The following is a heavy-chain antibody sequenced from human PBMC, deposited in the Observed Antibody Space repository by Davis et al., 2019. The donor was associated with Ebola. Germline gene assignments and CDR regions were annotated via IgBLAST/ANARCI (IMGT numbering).Heavy chain of an antibody. CDR2: ITRGSSTI. CDR3: ARNQWPVSFDY. Sequence: ETLSLTCTVSGGSISSYYWSWVRQAPGKGLEWVSHITRGSSTIYYADSVKGRFIISRDNAKNSLYLQMNSLRDEDTALYYCARNQWPVSFDYWGQGILVTVSS. J-gene: IGHJ4*02. V-gene: IGHV3-48*02. D-gene: IGHD6-19*01. CDR1: GGSISSYY.